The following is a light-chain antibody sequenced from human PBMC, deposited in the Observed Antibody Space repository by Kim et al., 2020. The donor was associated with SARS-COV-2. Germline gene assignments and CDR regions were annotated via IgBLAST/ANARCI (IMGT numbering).Light chain of an antibody. J-gene: IGLJ3*02. CDR1: NIVTKN. CDR2: RDT. V-gene: IGLV3-9*01. CDR3: QVWDSSTWV. Sequence: VALGQTARITGGGNNIVTKNVHWYQQKPGQAPVLVMYRDTNRPSGIPERFSGSNSGNTATRTISRAQAGDEADYYCQVWDSSTWVFGGGTQLTVL.